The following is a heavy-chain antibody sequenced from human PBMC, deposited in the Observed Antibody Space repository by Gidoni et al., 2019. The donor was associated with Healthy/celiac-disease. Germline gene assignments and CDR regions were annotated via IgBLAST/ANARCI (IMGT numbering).Heavy chain of an antibody. J-gene: IGHJ4*02. Sequence: QVQLVESGGGVVQPGRALRLSCAASGFTVSSYGMHWVRQAPGKGLEWVAVIWYDGSNKYYADSVKGRFTISRDNSKNTLYLQMNSLRAEDTAVYYCARGGFYGAAFDYWGQGTLVTVSS. CDR3: ARGGFYGAAFDY. D-gene: IGHD4-17*01. CDR2: IWYDGSNK. V-gene: IGHV3-33*01. CDR1: GFTVSSYG.